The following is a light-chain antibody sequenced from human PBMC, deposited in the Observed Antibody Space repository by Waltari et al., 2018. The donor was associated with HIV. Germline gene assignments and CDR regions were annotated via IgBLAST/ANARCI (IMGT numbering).Light chain of an antibody. J-gene: IGLJ2*01. V-gene: IGLV2-23*02. CDR2: EVS. CDR1: SSDAGSYNL. Sequence: QSALTQPASVSGSPGQSLTISCTGTSSDAGSYNLVSWYQQHPGKAPKLMIYEVSKRPSGVSNRFSGSKSGNTASLTISGLQAEDEADYYCCSYAGSSTLVFGGGTKLTVL. CDR3: CSYAGSSTLV.